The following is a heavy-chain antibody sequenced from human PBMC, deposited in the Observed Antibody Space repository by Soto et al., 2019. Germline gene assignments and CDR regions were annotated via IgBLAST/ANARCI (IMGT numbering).Heavy chain of an antibody. V-gene: IGHV1-18*01. CDR1: GYTFTSYG. CDR3: ARDWRAAANDGETHDY. Sequence: VKVSCKASGYTFTSYGISWVRQAPGQGLEWMGWISAYNGNTNYAQKLQGRVTMTTDTSTSTAYMELRSLRSDDTAVYYCARDWRAAANDGETHDYWGQGTLVTVSS. CDR2: ISAYNGNT. D-gene: IGHD6-13*01. J-gene: IGHJ4*02.